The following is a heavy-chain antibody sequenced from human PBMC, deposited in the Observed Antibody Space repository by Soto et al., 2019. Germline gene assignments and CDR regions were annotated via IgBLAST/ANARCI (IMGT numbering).Heavy chain of an antibody. CDR3: AKDLGGPFDY. J-gene: IGHJ4*02. V-gene: IGHV3-23*01. D-gene: IGHD6-25*01. CDR2: ISKSGVST. Sequence: GGSLRLSCAVSGCTFSDYSMSWVRQAPGRGLEWVSGISKSGVSTYYADSVKGRFTISRDNSKNTLYLQMNSLRAEDTAVYYCAKDLGGPFDYWGQGTLVTVSS. CDR1: GCTFSDYS.